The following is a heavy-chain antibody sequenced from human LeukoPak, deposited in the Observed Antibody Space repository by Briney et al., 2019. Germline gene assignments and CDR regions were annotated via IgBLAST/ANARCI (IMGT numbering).Heavy chain of an antibody. J-gene: IGHJ4*02. CDR1: GGSISSDTYY. Sequence: PSQTLSLTCTVSGGSISSDTYYWNWVRQPAGKGLEWIGRIYSSGSASYSPSLKSRATISVDTSKNQFSLQVTSVTAADTAVYYCARRLRTTGPLDYWSQGTLVTVSS. V-gene: IGHV4-61*02. CDR2: IYSSGSA. D-gene: IGHD4-17*01. CDR3: ARRLRTTGPLDY.